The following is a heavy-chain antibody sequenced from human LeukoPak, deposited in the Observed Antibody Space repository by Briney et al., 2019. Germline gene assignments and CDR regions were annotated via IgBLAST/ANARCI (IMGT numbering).Heavy chain of an antibody. CDR1: GFTFSSYG. D-gene: IGHD3-10*01. V-gene: IGHV3-23*01. J-gene: IGHJ4*02. Sequence: PGGSLRLSCAASGFTFSSYGMSWVRQAPGKGLEWVSAISGSGGSTYYADSVKGRFTISRDNSKNTLYLQMNSLRAEDTAVYYCGLTVVRGAPGALDYWGQGTLVTVSS. CDR3: GLTVVRGAPGALDY. CDR2: ISGSGGST.